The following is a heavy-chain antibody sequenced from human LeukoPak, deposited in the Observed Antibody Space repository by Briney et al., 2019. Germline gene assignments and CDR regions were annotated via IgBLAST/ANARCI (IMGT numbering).Heavy chain of an antibody. J-gene: IGHJ5*02. Sequence: SETLSLTCTVSGGSISSGSYYWSWIRQPAGKGLEWIGRIYTSGSTNYNPSLKSRVTISVDTSKNQFSLKLSSVTAADTAVYYCASDVGRGYSSSSDWFDPWGQGTLVTVSS. CDR2: IYTSGST. D-gene: IGHD6-6*01. V-gene: IGHV4-61*02. CDR1: GGSISSGSYY. CDR3: ASDVGRGYSSSSDWFDP.